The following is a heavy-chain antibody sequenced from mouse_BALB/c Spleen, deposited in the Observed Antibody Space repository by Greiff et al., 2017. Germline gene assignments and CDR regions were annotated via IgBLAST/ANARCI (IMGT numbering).Heavy chain of an antibody. J-gene: IGHJ2*01. V-gene: IGHV3-6*02. Sequence: EVQLQESGPGLVKPSQSLSLTCSVTGYSITSGYYWNWIRQFPGNKLEWMGYISYDGSNNYNPSLKNRISITRDTSKNQFFLKLNSVTTEDTATYYCARMTIYYGNPYFDYWGQGTTLTVSS. CDR1: GYSITSGYY. CDR3: ARMTIYYGNPYFDY. CDR2: ISYDGSN. D-gene: IGHD2-1*01.